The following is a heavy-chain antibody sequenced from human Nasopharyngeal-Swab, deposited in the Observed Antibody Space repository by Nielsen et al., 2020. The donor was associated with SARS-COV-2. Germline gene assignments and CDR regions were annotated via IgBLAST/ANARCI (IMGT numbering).Heavy chain of an antibody. CDR2: ISGDGSAT. Sequence: GESLKISCAVSGFTFSTYWMQWVRQVPGKGPVWVSCISGDGSATSYADSVKGRFTISRDNAKNTLYLQMNSLRAEDTAVYYCTRTEDSLAGMEVWGQGTTVTVSS. D-gene: IGHD3-22*01. CDR1: GFTFSTYW. J-gene: IGHJ6*02. CDR3: TRTEDSLAGMEV. V-gene: IGHV3-74*01.